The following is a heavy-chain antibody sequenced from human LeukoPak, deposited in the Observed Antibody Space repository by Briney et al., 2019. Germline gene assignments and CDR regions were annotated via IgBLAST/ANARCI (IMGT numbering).Heavy chain of an antibody. Sequence: SETLSLTCTVYGGSISSYYWSWIRQPAGKGLEWIGRIYTSGSTNYNPSLKSRVTMSVDTSKNQFSLKLSSVTAADTAVYYCAGRAYDYDSTFYIDHWGQGTLVTVSS. CDR2: IYTSGST. V-gene: IGHV4-4*07. CDR3: AGRAYDYDSTFYIDH. J-gene: IGHJ4*02. D-gene: IGHD3-22*01. CDR1: GGSISSYY.